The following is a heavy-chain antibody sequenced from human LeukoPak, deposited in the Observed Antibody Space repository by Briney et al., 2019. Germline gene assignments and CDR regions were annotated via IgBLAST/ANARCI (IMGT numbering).Heavy chain of an antibody. CDR2: IYHSGST. D-gene: IGHD3-10*01. V-gene: IGHV4-4*02. J-gene: IGHJ6*04. CDR1: GGSISSSNW. Sequence: SETLSLTCGVYGGSISSSNWWSWVRPPPGKGLEWIGEIYHSGSTNYNPSLKSRVTISVDKSKNQFSLKLSSVTAADTAVYYCARGALGSGSYYNGMDVWGKGTTVTVSS. CDR3: ARGALGSGSYYNGMDV.